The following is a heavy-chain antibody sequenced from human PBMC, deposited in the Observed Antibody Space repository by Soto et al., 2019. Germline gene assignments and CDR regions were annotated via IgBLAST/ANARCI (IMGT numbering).Heavy chain of an antibody. CDR3: ARAPYYDFWSGYFDY. J-gene: IGHJ4*02. V-gene: IGHV1-69*06. CDR1: GGTFSSYA. D-gene: IGHD3-3*01. CDR2: IIPIFGTA. Sequence: VASVKVSCKXSGGTFSSYAISWVRQAPGQGLEWMGGIIPIFGTANYAQKFQGRVTITADKSTSTAYMELSSLRSEDTAVYYCARAPYYDFWSGYFDYWGQGTLVTVSS.